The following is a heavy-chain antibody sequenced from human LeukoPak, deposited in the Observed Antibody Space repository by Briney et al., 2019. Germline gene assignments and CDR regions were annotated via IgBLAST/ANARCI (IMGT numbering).Heavy chain of an antibody. D-gene: IGHD3-3*01. J-gene: IGHJ5*02. CDR2: ISSSSSTI. V-gene: IGHV3-48*01. Sequence: GGSLRLSCAASGFTFSSYSMNWVRQAPGKGLEWVSYISSSSSTIYYADSVKGRFTISRDNAKNSLYLQMNSLRAEDTAVYYCAKDSLNYDFWSGYHNWFDPWGQGTLVTVSS. CDR1: GFTFSSYS. CDR3: AKDSLNYDFWSGYHNWFDP.